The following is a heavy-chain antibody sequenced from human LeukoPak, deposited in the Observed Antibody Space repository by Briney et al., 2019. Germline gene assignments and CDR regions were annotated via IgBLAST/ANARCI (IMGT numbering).Heavy chain of an antibody. CDR2: IKQDGGET. Sequence: GGSLRLSCAASGFMFSSYWMSWVRQAPGKGLEWVANIKQDGGETFYVDSVKGRFTISRDNAKNSLYLQMNSLRAEDTAVYYCARKFADYVWGSYRYTPPYFDYWGQGTLVTVSS. CDR1: GFMFSSYW. V-gene: IGHV3-7*01. J-gene: IGHJ4*02. D-gene: IGHD3-16*02. CDR3: ARKFADYVWGSYRYTPPYFDY.